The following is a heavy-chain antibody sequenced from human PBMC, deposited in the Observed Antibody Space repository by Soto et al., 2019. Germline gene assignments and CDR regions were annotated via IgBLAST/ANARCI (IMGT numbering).Heavy chain of an antibody. V-gene: IGHV3-30*18. Sequence: VQLVESGGGVVQPGRSLRLSCAASGFTFSDYAMHWVRQAPGKGLEWVAVVSHDGRNRHYADAVKGRFTISRDSSKNKASLEMTSLRAEDTAVYYCAKGGRQWLVTSDFNYWGQGALVTVSS. D-gene: IGHD6-19*01. CDR1: GFTFSDYA. CDR2: VSHDGRNR. J-gene: IGHJ4*02. CDR3: AKGGRQWLVTSDFNY.